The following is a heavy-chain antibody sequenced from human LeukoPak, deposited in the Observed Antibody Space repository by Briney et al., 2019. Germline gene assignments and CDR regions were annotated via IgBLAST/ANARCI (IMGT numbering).Heavy chain of an antibody. D-gene: IGHD6-13*01. V-gene: IGHV3-30-3*01. CDR1: GFTFSSYA. CDR3: AREVAAGYYFDY. J-gene: IGHJ4*02. Sequence: GGSLRLSCAASGFTFSSYAMHWVRQAPGKGLEWVAVISHDGSNKYYADSVKGRFTISRDNSKNTLYLQMNSLRAEDTAVYYCAREVAAGYYFDYWGQGTLVTVSS. CDR2: ISHDGSNK.